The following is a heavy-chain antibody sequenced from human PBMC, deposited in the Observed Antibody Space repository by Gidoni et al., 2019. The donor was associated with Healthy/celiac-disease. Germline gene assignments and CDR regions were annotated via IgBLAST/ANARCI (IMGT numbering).Heavy chain of an antibody. CDR1: GGSISSYY. CDR3: ARDCSGGSCYQRAFDI. Sequence: QVQLQESGPGLVKPSETLSLTCTVPGGSISSYYRSWIRQPPGKGLEWIGYIYYSGSTNYNPSLKSRVTISVDTSKNQFSLKLSSVTAADTAVYYCARDCSGGSCYQRAFDIWGQGTMVTVSS. D-gene: IGHD2-15*01. J-gene: IGHJ3*02. CDR2: IYYSGST. V-gene: IGHV4-59*01.